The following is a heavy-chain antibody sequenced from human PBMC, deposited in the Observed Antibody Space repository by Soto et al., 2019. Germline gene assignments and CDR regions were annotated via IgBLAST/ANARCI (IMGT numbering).Heavy chain of an antibody. J-gene: IGHJ6*02. CDR3: ARDRAKWKDYYYYGMDV. CDR2: IYYSVST. CDR1: GGSISSGDDF. D-gene: IGHD1-20*01. V-gene: IGHV4-30-4*01. Sequence: QVQLQESGPGLVKPSQTLSLTCTVSGGSISSGDDFWTWIRQPPGKGLEWIGYIYYSVSTYYNPSLKSRLTMSVDTSKNQFSLKLSSVTAADTAVYYCARDRAKWKDYYYYGMDVWGQGTTVTVSS.